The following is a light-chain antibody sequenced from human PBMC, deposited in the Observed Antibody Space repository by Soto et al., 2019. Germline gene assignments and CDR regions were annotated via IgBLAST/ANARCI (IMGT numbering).Light chain of an antibody. CDR2: GAS. J-gene: IGKJ2*01. V-gene: IGKV3-20*01. CDR1: QSVNNNY. Sequence: EIVLTQSPGTLSLSPGERATLSCRASQSVNNNYLAWYQQKPGQPPRLLIYGASSRATGIPDRFSGSGSGTDFTLTISRLEPEDFAVYYCQQYGSSQYTFGQGTKLEIK. CDR3: QQYGSSQYT.